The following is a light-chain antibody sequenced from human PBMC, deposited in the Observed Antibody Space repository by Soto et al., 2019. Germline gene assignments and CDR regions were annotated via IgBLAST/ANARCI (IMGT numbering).Light chain of an antibody. CDR1: SSDVGSYNF. J-gene: IGLJ1*01. Sequence: QSALTQPASVSGSPGQSITISCTGTSSDVGSYNFVSWYQQHPGKAPKLMIYEGSKRPSGVSNRFAGSKSGNTASLTISGLQAEDEAAYYCCSHAGSSTWVFGTGTKLTVL. CDR3: CSHAGSSTWV. CDR2: EGS. V-gene: IGLV2-23*01.